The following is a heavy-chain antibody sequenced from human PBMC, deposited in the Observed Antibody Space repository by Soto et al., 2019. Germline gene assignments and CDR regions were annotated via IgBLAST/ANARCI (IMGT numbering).Heavy chain of an antibody. CDR1: GGSVSSGSYF. J-gene: IGHJ4*02. CDR3: ARDGYSDSGGRPYFDF. CDR2: IYYSGNA. V-gene: IGHV4-61*01. D-gene: IGHD3-22*01. Sequence: SETLSLTCTVSGGSVSSGSYFWNWIRQPPGKGLEWIGYIYYSGNAKYNASLKSRVTISPDTSKNHVSLTLSSVTAADTAIYYCARDGYSDSGGRPYFDFWGQGTLVTVSS.